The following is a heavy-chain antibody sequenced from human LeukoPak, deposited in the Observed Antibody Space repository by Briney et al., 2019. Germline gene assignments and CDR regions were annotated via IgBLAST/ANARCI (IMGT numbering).Heavy chain of an antibody. D-gene: IGHD4-17*01. Sequence: TSETLSLTCTVSGGSISSSSYYWGWIRQPPGKGLEWIGSIYYSGSTYYNPSLKSRVTISVDTSKNQFSLKLSSVTAADTAVYYCARGYGDYGLNWFDPWGQGTLVTVSS. CDR1: GGSISSSSYY. V-gene: IGHV4-39*07. CDR2: IYYSGST. J-gene: IGHJ5*02. CDR3: ARGYGDYGLNWFDP.